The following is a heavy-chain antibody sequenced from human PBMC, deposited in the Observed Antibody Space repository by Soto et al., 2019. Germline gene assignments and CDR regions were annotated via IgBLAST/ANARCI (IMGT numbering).Heavy chain of an antibody. J-gene: IGHJ5*02. V-gene: IGHV3-23*01. CDR3: AKDREPSGGSFSVSGFDP. Sequence: PGGSLRLSCAASGFTFSSYAMSWVRQAPGKGLEWVSAISGSGGSTYYADSVKGRFTISRDNSKNTLYLQMNSLRAEDTAVYYCAKDREPSGGSFSVSGFDPWGQGTLVTVSS. CDR2: ISGSGGST. D-gene: IGHD6-19*01. CDR1: GFTFSSYA.